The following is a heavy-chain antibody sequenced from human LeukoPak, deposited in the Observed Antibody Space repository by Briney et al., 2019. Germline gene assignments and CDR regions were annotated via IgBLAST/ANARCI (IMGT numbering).Heavy chain of an antibody. D-gene: IGHD3-22*01. J-gene: IGHJ5*02. CDR1: GGSMSSYY. Sequence: SETLSLTCTVSGGSMSSYYWSWIRQSPGEGLEWIGHIYYSGSTNYNPSLQSRATLSVDTSKNQFSLKLSSVTAADTAVYYCARSSVVTGGFDPWGQGTLVTVSS. V-gene: IGHV4-59*08. CDR3: ARSSVVTGGFDP. CDR2: IYYSGST.